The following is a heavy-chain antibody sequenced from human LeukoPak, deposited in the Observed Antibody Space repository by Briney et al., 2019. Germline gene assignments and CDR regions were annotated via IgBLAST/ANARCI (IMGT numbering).Heavy chain of an antibody. CDR2: ISYDGSNK. J-gene: IGHJ4*02. CDR1: GFIFSSYG. Sequence: PGGSLRLSCAASGFIFSSYGMHWVRQAPGKGLEWVAVISYDGSNKYYADSVKGRFTISRDNSKNTLYMQMNSLRAEDTAVYYCAKDHRYRIAAAGTGDYWGQGTLVTVSS. D-gene: IGHD6-13*01. V-gene: IGHV3-30*18. CDR3: AKDHRYRIAAAGTGDY.